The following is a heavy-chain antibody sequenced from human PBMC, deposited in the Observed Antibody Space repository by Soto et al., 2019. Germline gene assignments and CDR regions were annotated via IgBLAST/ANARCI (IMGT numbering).Heavy chain of an antibody. CDR2: IFSSGTT. V-gene: IGHV4-30-4*01. J-gene: IGHJ6*01. CDR1: RDSISSGNKY. Sequence: PSENLSLTCTVSRDSISSGNKYWSWIREAPGKGLEWLGYIFSSGTTYYNPSLKSRLTMSQDTSQNQFSLRLASGTDADSAVYYCASGPSPLDYYYPMDAWG. D-gene: IGHD6-6*01. CDR3: ASGPSPLDYYYPMDA.